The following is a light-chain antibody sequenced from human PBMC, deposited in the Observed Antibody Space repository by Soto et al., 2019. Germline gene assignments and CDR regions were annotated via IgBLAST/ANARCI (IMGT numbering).Light chain of an antibody. CDR2: GAS. Sequence: DIQITQSPSYMSATVVDRVNITCRASQGISNYLAWFQQKPGKVPKRLIYGASSLQSGVPSRFSGTGSGTEFTLTISSLQPEDFATYYCLKHNSYPPDFGQGTRREIK. CDR3: LKHNSYPPD. J-gene: IGKJ5*01. V-gene: IGKV1-17*03. CDR1: QGISNY.